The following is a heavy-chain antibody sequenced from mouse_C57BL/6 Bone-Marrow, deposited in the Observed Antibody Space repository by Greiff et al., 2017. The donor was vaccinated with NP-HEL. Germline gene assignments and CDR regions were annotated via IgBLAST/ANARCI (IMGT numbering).Heavy chain of an antibody. CDR1: GYTFTNYW. V-gene: IGHV1-63*01. CDR2: IYPGGGYT. Sequence: QVQLQQSGAELVRPGTSVKMSCKASGYTFTNYWIGWAKQRPGHGLEWIGDIYPGGGYTNYNEKFKGKATLTADKSSSTAYMQFSSLTSEDSAIYYCAGWGGNYGFAWVAYWGQGTLVTVSA. CDR3: AGWGGNYGFAWVAY. J-gene: IGHJ3*01. D-gene: IGHD2-1*01.